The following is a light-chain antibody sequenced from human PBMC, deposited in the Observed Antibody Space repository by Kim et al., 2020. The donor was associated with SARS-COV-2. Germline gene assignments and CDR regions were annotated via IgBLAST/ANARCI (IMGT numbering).Light chain of an antibody. J-gene: IGKJ4*01. CDR2: GAS. CDR3: QQANNFPRT. V-gene: IGKV1-12*01. Sequence: DVQMTQSPSSVSASVGDRVTITCRASQGISTWLGWYQLRPGKAPKLLIYGASSLHSGVPSRFSGSGSGTDFTLTISSLQPEDFATYYCQQANNFPRTFGGGTKVDIK. CDR1: QGISTW.